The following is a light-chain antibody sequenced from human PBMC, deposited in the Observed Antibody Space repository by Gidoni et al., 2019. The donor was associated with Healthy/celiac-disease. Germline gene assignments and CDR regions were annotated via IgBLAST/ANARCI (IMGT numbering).Light chain of an antibody. CDR1: QSVSSS. Sequence: EIVLTQSPATLSLSPGERATLSCRASQSVSSSLAWYQQPPVQAPRILIYDASNRATGIPARFSGSGSVTDFTLTISILEPEDFAVYYCQQRSNWPPYTFGQGTKLEIK. V-gene: IGKV3-11*01. CDR2: DAS. J-gene: IGKJ2*01. CDR3: QQRSNWPPYT.